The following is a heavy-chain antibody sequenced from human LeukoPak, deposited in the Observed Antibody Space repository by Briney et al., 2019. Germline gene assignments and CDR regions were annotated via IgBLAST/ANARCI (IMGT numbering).Heavy chain of an antibody. D-gene: IGHD3-10*01. Sequence: GGSLRPSCAASGFTFSSYAMSWVRQAPGKGLEWVSAISGSGGSTYYADSVKGRFTISRDNSKNTLYLQMNSLRAEDTAVYYCAKEYGSGSYYNRAFDIWGQGTMVTVSS. J-gene: IGHJ3*02. CDR3: AKEYGSGSYYNRAFDI. CDR2: ISGSGGST. CDR1: GFTFSSYA. V-gene: IGHV3-23*01.